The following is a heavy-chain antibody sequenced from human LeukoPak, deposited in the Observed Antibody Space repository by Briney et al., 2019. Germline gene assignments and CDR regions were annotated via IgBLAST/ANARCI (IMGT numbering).Heavy chain of an antibody. Sequence: QAGGSLRLSCAASGFTFSNFAMSWVRHAPGKGLEWVSAISGSGVSTYYADSVKGRFTISKDNSKNTLYLQMSSLRAEDTAVYYCAKGRGDGSGRYYYYYYGMDVWGQGTTVIVSS. J-gene: IGHJ6*02. D-gene: IGHD3-10*01. CDR3: AKGRGDGSGRYYYYYYGMDV. CDR2: ISGSGVST. V-gene: IGHV3-23*01. CDR1: GFTFSNFA.